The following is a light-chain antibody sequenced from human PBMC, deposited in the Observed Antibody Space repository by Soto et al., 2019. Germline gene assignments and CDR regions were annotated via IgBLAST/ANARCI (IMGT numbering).Light chain of an antibody. V-gene: IGKV1-5*03. Sequence: DIQMTQSPSTLSASVGDIVTITCRASQSISNWLAWYQQKPGKAPKLLIYMASSLESGVPSRFSGSGSGTEFTLTISSLQPDDFATYYCQQYNSLWTFGQGTKVEIK. CDR2: MAS. CDR3: QQYNSLWT. J-gene: IGKJ1*01. CDR1: QSISNW.